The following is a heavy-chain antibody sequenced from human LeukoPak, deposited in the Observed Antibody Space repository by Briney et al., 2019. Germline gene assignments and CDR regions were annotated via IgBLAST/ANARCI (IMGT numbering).Heavy chain of an antibody. D-gene: IGHD4-17*01. J-gene: IGHJ4*02. V-gene: IGHV1-46*01. CDR1: GGVFTTYA. Sequence: ASVKVSCKASGGVFTTYAISWVRQAPGQGLEWMGIINPSGGSTSYAQKFQGRVTMTRDTSTSTVYMELSSLRSEDTAVYYCARVPPYYGDYSYYFDYWGQGTLVTVSS. CDR2: INPSGGST. CDR3: ARVPPYYGDYSYYFDY.